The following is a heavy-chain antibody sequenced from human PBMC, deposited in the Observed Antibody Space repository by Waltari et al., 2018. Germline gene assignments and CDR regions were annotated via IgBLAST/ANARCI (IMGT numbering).Heavy chain of an antibody. CDR1: GYTFTGYY. CDR3: ARSHGNQLLVVTLTLPGGY. CDR2: INPNSGGT. V-gene: IGHV1-2*02. Sequence: QVQLVQSGAEVKKPGASVKVSCKASGYTFTGYYMHWVRQAPGHGLEWMGWINPNSGGTNYAQKFQGRVTMTRDTSISTAYMELSRLRSDDTAVYYCARSHGNQLLVVTLTLPGGYWGQGTLVTVSS. D-gene: IGHD2-2*01. J-gene: IGHJ4*02.